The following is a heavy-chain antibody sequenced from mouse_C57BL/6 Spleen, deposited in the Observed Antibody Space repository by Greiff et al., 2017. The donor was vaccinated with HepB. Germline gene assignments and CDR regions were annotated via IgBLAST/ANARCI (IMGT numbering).Heavy chain of an antibody. CDR2: ISSGGDYI. Sequence: EVKLVESGEGLVKPGGSPKLSCAASGFTFSSYAMSWVRQTPEKRLEWVAYISSGGDYIYYADTVKGRFTISRDNARNTRYLQMSSLKSEDTAMYYCARVYGYDGSYWYFDVWGTGTTVTVSS. J-gene: IGHJ1*03. CDR3: ARVYGYDGSYWYFDV. V-gene: IGHV5S21*01. CDR1: GFTFSSYA. D-gene: IGHD2-2*01.